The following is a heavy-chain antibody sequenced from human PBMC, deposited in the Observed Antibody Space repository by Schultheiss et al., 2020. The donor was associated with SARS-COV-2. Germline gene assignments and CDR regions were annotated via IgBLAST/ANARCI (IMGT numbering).Heavy chain of an antibody. CDR2: INPSGGST. J-gene: IGHJ6*02. CDR3: ARVGVTTLYYYGMDV. V-gene: IGHV1-46*01. CDR1: GYTFTGYY. D-gene: IGHD4-17*01. Sequence: ASVKVSCKASGYTFTGYYMHWVRQAPGQGLEWMGIINPSGGSTSYAQKFQGRVTMTRDTSISTAYMELRSLRSDDTAVYYCARVGVTTLYYYGMDVWGQGTTVTVSS.